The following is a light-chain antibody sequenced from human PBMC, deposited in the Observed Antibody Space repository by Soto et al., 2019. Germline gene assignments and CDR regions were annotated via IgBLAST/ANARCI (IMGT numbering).Light chain of an antibody. CDR2: DVS. CDR1: SSDVGGYNY. V-gene: IGLV2-14*03. CDR3: SSYPSSSTYV. Sequence: QSVLTQPASVSGSPGQSITISCTGTSSDVGGYNYVSWYQQHPGKAPKLMIYDVSNRPSGVSNRFSGSKSGNTASLTISGLQAEDEADYHCSSYPSSSTYVFGTGRKVT. J-gene: IGLJ1*01.